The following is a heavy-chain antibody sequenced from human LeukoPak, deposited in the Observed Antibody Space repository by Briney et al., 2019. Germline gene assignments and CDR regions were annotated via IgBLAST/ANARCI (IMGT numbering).Heavy chain of an antibody. J-gene: IGHJ4*02. Sequence: GGSLRLSCVPSGSTFTTHWMSWVRQAPGKGLEWVATIKRDGSEKYYGDSVKGRFTISRDDAKSSMFMQMNSLRAEDTAVYYCGRARGLTDTTPHRWNDYWGQGTLVTVSS. CDR1: GSTFTTHW. CDR2: IKRDGSEK. D-gene: IGHD1-1*01. V-gene: IGHV3-7*01. CDR3: GRARGLTDTTPHRWNDY.